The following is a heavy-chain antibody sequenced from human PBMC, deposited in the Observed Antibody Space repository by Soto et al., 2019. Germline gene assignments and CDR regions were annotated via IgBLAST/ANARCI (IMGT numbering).Heavy chain of an antibody. Sequence: ASVKVSCKASGYTFTSYYMHWVRQAPGQGLEWMGIINPSGGSTSYAQKFQGRVTMTRETSTSTVYMELSSLRSEDTAVYYCARESDIVVVPAATSHFDYWGQGTMVTVSS. CDR2: INPSGGST. CDR3: ARESDIVVVPAATSHFDY. D-gene: IGHD2-2*01. V-gene: IGHV1-46*01. J-gene: IGHJ4*02. CDR1: GYTFTSYY.